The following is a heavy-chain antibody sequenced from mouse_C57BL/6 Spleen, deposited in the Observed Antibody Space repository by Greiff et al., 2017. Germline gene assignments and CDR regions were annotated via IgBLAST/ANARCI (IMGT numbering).Heavy chain of an antibody. J-gene: IGHJ3*01. CDR2: IDPEDGET. Sequence: EVQLQQSGAELVKPGASVKLSCTASGFNIKDYYMHWVKQRTEQGLEWIGRIDPEDGETKYAPKFKGKATITADTSSNTAYLQLHSLTSEDAAVYYCARSQDGRACAYWGQGTLVTVSA. CDR3: ARSQDGRACAY. CDR1: GFNIKDYY. V-gene: IGHV14-2*01. D-gene: IGHD1-1*01.